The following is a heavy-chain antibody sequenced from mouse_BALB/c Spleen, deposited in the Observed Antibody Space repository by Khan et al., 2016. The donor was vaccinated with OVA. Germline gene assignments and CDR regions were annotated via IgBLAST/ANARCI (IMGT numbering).Heavy chain of an antibody. D-gene: IGHD1-1*02. V-gene: IGHV2-2*02. Sequence: VQLQESGPGLVQPSQSLSITCTVSGFSLTNYGVHWVRQSPGKGLEWLGVIWSGGITDYNETFISRLSISKDISKRQVFFKMNSLQANDTAIYYCAKNRNGYFDYWGQGTTLTVSS. J-gene: IGHJ2*01. CDR1: GFSLTNYG. CDR2: IWSGGIT. CDR3: AKNRNGYFDY.